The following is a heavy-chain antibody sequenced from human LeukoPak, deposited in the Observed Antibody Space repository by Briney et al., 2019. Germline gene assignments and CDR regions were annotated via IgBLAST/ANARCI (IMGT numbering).Heavy chain of an antibody. CDR1: GFTVSSNY. CDR3: AKFLPTHIVVANYYFDY. J-gene: IGHJ4*02. CDR2: IYSGGSI. D-gene: IGHD2-21*01. Sequence: GGSLRLSCAASGFTVSSNYMSWVRQAPGKGLEWASVIYSGGSIYYADSVKGRFTISRDNSKNTLYLQMNSLRAEDTAVYYCAKFLPTHIVVANYYFDYWGQGTLVTVSS. V-gene: IGHV3-66*02.